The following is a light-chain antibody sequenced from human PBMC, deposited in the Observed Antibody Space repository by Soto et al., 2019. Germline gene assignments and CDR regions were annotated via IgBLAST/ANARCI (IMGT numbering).Light chain of an antibody. J-gene: IGKJ4*01. CDR1: RSVSSN. Sequence: EIVLTQSPGTLSLSPGERATLSCRASRSVSSNLAWYQQKPGQAPRLLMYGASTRATGIPARFSGSQSGTEFTLTISSLLSEDFAVYFCQQYNNWPLTFGGGTKVDIK. V-gene: IGKV3D-15*01. CDR3: QQYNNWPLT. CDR2: GAS.